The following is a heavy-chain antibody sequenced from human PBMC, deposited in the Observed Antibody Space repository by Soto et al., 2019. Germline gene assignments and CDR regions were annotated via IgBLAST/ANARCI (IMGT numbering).Heavy chain of an antibody. J-gene: IGHJ4*02. CDR3: ARDRRVGAKPFDY. Sequence: QVQLVQSGAEVKKPGASVKVSCKASGYTFTSYGISWVRQAPGQGLEWMGWISAYNGNTNYAPKPQGRVTMTTATSRGTAYVELRSLRSDDTAVYYCARDRRVGAKPFDYWGQGTLVTVSS. CDR2: ISAYNGNT. V-gene: IGHV1-18*01. CDR1: GYTFTSYG. D-gene: IGHD1-26*01.